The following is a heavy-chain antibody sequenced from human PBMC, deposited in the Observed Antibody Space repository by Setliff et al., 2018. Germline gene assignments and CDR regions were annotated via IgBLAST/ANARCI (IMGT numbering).Heavy chain of an antibody. Sequence: GASVKVSCKASGYTFTGYYVHWVRQAPGQGLEWMGWINPNSGGTNYAQRFQGRVTMTRDTSISTAYMELSRLRSDDTAVYYCARSPLPPPGPGYYYDNSYYYYMDVWGKGTTVTVSS. CDR1: GYTFTGYY. D-gene: IGHD3-22*01. J-gene: IGHJ6*03. CDR2: INPNSGGT. V-gene: IGHV1-2*02. CDR3: ARSPLPPPGPGYYYDNSYYYYMDV.